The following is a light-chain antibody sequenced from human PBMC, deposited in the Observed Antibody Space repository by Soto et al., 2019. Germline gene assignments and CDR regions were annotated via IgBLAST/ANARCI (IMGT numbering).Light chain of an antibody. J-gene: IGKJ2*01. CDR1: QSVSSSY. CDR3: QQYGTSPGFS. CDR2: GAS. Sequence: EIVLTQSPGTLSLSPGERATLSCRASQSVSSSYLAWYQQKPGQAPRLLIYGASSRATVIPDSFSGSGSGTDFTLTITRLEPEDFAVHYCQQYGTSPGFSFGQGTKLEIK. V-gene: IGKV3-20*01.